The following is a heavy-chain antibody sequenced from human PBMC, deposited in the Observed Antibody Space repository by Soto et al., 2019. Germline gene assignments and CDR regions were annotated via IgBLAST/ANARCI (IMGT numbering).Heavy chain of an antibody. V-gene: IGHV4-39*07. J-gene: IGHJ6*02. CDR3: ARRYGTSMDV. Sequence: PSETLSLTCTVSGGSISSSSFHWGWIRQPPGKGLEWIGSIYYSGSTYYSPSLKGRVTISVDTSKNQFSLKLSSVTAADTAVYYCARRYGTSMDVWGQGTTVTVSS. CDR2: IYYSGST. CDR1: GGSISSSSFH. D-gene: IGHD5-18*01.